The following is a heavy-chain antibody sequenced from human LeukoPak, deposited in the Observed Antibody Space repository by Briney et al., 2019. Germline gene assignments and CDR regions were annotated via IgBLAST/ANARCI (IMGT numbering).Heavy chain of an antibody. J-gene: IGHJ5*02. CDR1: GGSISSGDYY. Sequence: SEALSLTCTVSGGSISSGDYYWSWIRQPPGKGLEWIGYIYYSGSTYYNPSLKSRVTISVDTSKNQFSLKLSSVTAADTAVYYCARDHNWNYGGNWFDPWGQGTLVTVSS. CDR3: ARDHNWNYGGNWFDP. CDR2: IYYSGST. V-gene: IGHV4-30-4*01. D-gene: IGHD1-7*01.